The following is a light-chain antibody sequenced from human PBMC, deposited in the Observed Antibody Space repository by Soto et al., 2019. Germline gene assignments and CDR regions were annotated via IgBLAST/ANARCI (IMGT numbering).Light chain of an antibody. V-gene: IGKV3-15*01. Sequence: EIVMTQSPATLSVSPGERATLSCRASQSVSSNLAWYQQKPGQAPRLLIYGASTRTTGIPARFSGSGSGTEFTLTISSLQSHDFAVYYCQQYHNWPPLTFGRGIKVDIK. CDR2: GAS. J-gene: IGKJ4*01. CDR1: QSVSSN. CDR3: QQYHNWPPLT.